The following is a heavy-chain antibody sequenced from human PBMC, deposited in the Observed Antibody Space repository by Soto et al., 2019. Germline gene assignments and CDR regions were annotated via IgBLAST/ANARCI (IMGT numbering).Heavy chain of an antibody. CDR2: ISAYNGNT. J-gene: IGHJ3*02. CDR3: ARWKSPRITIFGVVIGGSSEAFDI. V-gene: IGHV1-18*01. Sequence: ASVKVSCKASGYTFTSYGISWVRQAPGQGLEWMGWISAYNGNTNYAQKLQGRVTMTTDTSTSTAYMELRSLRSDDTAMYYCARWKSPRITIFGVVIGGSSEAFDIWGQGTMVTV. D-gene: IGHD3-3*01. CDR1: GYTFTSYG.